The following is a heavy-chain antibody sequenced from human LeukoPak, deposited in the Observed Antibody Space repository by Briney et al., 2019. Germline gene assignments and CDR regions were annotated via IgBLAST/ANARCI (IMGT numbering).Heavy chain of an antibody. CDR2: MNPNNSDI. D-gene: IGHD1-14*01. J-gene: IGHJ4*02. CDR3: VRVPPGTTIYAY. V-gene: IGHV1-8*01. Sequence: ASVKVSCKASGYTFTSYQINWVRQATGQGLEWVGWMNPNNSDIGYAQKFQGRVTMTRNTSIGTAYMELSSLRSEDTAIYYCVRVPPGTTIYAYWGQGTLVTVSS. CDR1: GYTFTSYQ.